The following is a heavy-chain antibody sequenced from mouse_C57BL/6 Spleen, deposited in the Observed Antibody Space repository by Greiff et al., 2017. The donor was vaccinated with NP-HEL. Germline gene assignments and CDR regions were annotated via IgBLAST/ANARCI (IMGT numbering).Heavy chain of an antibody. J-gene: IGHJ4*01. Sequence: VQLKESGPELVKPGASVKIPCKASGYTFTDYNMDWVKQSHGKSLEWIGDINPNNGGTIYNQKFKGKATLTVDKSSSTAYMELRSLTSEDTAVYYCARHPRWYGSSYAMDYWGQGTSVTVSS. V-gene: IGHV1-18*01. CDR3: ARHPRWYGSSYAMDY. D-gene: IGHD1-1*01. CDR2: INPNNGGT. CDR1: GYTFTDYN.